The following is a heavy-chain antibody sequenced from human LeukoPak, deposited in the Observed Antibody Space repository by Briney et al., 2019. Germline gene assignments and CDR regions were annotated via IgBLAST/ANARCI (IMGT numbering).Heavy chain of an antibody. CDR1: GGSISSSGYY. CDR3: ARGSKRYFDWLLSTSPLFDY. CDR2: ISSSGSTI. J-gene: IGHJ4*02. V-gene: IGHV3-11*04. Sequence: LSLTCTVSGGSISSSGYYWGWIRQPPGKGLEWVSYISSSGSTIYYADSVKGRFTISRDNAKNSLYLQMNSLRAEDTAVYYCARGSKRYFDWLLSTSPLFDYWGQGTLVTVSS. D-gene: IGHD3-9*01.